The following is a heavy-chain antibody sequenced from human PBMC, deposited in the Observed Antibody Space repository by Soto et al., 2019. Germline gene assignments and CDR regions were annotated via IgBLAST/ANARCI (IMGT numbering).Heavy chain of an antibody. D-gene: IGHD2-15*01. CDR1: GGTFSSYA. CDR2: IIPIFGTA. CDR3: ARGYCSGGSCYNWFDP. J-gene: IGHJ5*02. Sequence: QVQLVQSGAEVKKPGSSVKVSCKASGGTFSSYAISWVRQAPGQGVEWMGGIIPIFGTANYAQKFQGRVTITADESTSTAYMELSSLRSEDTAVYYCARGYCSGGSCYNWFDPWGQGTLVTVSS. V-gene: IGHV1-69*01.